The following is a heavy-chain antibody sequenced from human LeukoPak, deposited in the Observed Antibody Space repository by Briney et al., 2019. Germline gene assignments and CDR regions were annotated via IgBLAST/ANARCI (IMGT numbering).Heavy chain of an antibody. CDR3: ARGQVPAARGYNWFDP. D-gene: IGHD2-2*01. Sequence: SETLSLTCGVFGVSINDYYWNWIRQPPGKGLEWIGEINARGDTNYNPSLKSRVTISVDTSKKQFSLRLTSMIAADTALYYCARGQVPAARGYNWFDPWGQGTLVTVSS. V-gene: IGHV4-34*01. J-gene: IGHJ5*02. CDR1: GVSINDYY. CDR2: INARGDT.